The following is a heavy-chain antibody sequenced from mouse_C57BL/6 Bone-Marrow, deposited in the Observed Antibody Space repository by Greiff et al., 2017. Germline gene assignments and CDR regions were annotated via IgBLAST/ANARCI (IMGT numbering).Heavy chain of an antibody. CDR1: GYTFTSYD. J-gene: IGHJ2*01. D-gene: IGHD1-1*01. CDR2: IYPRAGST. V-gene: IGHV1-85*01. CDR3: ARGLTTVVASDY. Sequence: VKLVESGPELVKPGASVKLSCKASGYTFTSYDINWVQQRPGQGLEWIGWIYPRAGSTKYNEKFKGKATLTVDTSSSTAYMELHSLTSEDSAVYFCARGLTTVVASDYWGQGTTLTVSS.